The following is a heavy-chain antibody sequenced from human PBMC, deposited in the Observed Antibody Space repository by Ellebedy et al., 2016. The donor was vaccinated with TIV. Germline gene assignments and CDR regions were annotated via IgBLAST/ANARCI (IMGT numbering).Heavy chain of an antibody. CDR3: AKDHMGDMIPTIRYNWFDP. CDR2: ISGSDDGT. CDR1: GFSFSTYA. D-gene: IGHD5-12*01. Sequence: GESLKLSCAASGFSFSTYAMSWVRQAPGQGLEWVAVISGSDDGTYYADSVKGRFTISRDNAKNTLYLQMTSLRAGDAAVYYCAKDHMGDMIPTIRYNWFDPWGQGTLVTVSS. J-gene: IGHJ5*02. V-gene: IGHV3-23*01.